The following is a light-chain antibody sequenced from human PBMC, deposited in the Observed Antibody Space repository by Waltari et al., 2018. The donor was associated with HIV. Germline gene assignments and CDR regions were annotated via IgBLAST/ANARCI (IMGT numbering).Light chain of an antibody. CDR1: TPHTAGNP. Sequence: QSVLAQPPSASGTPAQRVTISCSGSTPHTAGNPVRLYQQLPGTAPNLLIYSNNERPSGVPDRLSGSTSGTSASLVISGLQSEDEADYYCAAWDDSLKGGAFGTGTKVTVL. CDR2: SNN. V-gene: IGLV1-44*01. CDR3: AAWDDSLKGGA. J-gene: IGLJ1*01.